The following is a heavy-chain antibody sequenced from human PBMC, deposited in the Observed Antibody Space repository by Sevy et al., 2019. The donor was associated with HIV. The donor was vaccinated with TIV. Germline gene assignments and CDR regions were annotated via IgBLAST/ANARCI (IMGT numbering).Heavy chain of an antibody. J-gene: IGHJ4*02. CDR2: INHSGST. CDR1: GGSFSGYY. CDR3: ARGHTGVAGENFDY. Sequence: SETLSLTCAVYGGSFSGYYWSWIRQPPGKGLEWIGEINHSGSTNYNPSLKSRVTISVDTSKNQFSLKLSSVTAADTAVYYCARGHTGVAGENFDYWGQGTLVTVSS. V-gene: IGHV4-34*01. D-gene: IGHD6-19*01.